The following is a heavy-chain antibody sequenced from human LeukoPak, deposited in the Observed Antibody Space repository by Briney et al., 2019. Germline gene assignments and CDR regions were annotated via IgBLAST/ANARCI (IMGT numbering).Heavy chain of an antibody. Sequence: PGGSLRLSCAASGFTFSDYYMSWIRQAPGKGLEWVSYISSSGSTIYYADSVKGRFTISRDNAKNSLYLQMNSLRAEDTAVYYCARDVQREAAAGTYFIWGQGTLVTVSS. J-gene: IGHJ4*02. D-gene: IGHD6-13*01. CDR2: ISSSGSTI. V-gene: IGHV3-11*04. CDR3: ARDVQREAAAGTYFI. CDR1: GFTFSDYY.